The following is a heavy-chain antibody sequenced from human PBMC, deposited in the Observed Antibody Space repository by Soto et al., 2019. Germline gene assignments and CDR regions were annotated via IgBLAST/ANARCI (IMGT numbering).Heavy chain of an antibody. J-gene: IGHJ4*02. D-gene: IGHD1-26*01. CDR1: GFTFDDYA. Sequence: EVQLVESGGGSVQPGRSLRLSCAASGFTFDDYAMNWVRQAPGKGLEWVSGISWNSGHVDYADSVKGRFTISRDNAKNSLYLQMNNLRPEDTALYYCAKDHTWGGGHYYPFDDWGQGTLVTVSS. CDR2: ISWNSGHV. CDR3: AKDHTWGGGHYYPFDD. V-gene: IGHV3-9*01.